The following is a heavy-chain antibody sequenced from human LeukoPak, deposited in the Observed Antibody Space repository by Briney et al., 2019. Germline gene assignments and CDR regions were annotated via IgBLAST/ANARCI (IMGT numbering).Heavy chain of an antibody. D-gene: IGHD2-2*01. V-gene: IGHV4-4*07. CDR2: IYTSGST. Sequence: SETLSLTCTVSGGSISSYYWSWIRQPAGKGLEWIGRIYTSGSTNYNPSLKSRVTMSVDTSKNQFSLKLSSVTAADTAVYYCARHYIVVVPAATPLNAFDIWGQGTMVTVSS. CDR3: ARHYIVVVPAATPLNAFDI. J-gene: IGHJ3*02. CDR1: GGSISSYY.